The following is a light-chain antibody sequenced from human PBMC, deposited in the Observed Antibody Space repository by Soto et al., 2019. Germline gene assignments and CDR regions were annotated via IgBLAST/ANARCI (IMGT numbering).Light chain of an antibody. CDR1: SSDVGGHNS. Sequence: QSALTQPASVSGSPGQSITISCTGTSSDVGGHNSVSWYRQDPGKAPKLMIYDVSNRPSGVSDRFSGSKSGNTGSLTISGLQIEYEADYYCSSFTSSVTYVFGTGTKVTVL. CDR2: DVS. J-gene: IGLJ1*01. CDR3: SSFTSSVTYV. V-gene: IGLV2-14*01.